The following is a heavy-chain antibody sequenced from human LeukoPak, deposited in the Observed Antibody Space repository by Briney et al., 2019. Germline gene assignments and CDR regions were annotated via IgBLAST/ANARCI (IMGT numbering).Heavy chain of an antibody. J-gene: IGHJ4*02. CDR2: ISDIGSI. Sequence: SETLSLTCTVSGGSISSYYWSWIRQPPGKGLEWIAYISDIGSINYNPSLKSRVTISLDTSKDQFSLKLSSVTAADTAVYYCAGHHPRNTVDFWGQGTLATVSS. CDR3: AGHHPRNTVDF. CDR1: GGSISSYY. V-gene: IGHV4-59*08. D-gene: IGHD2/OR15-2a*01.